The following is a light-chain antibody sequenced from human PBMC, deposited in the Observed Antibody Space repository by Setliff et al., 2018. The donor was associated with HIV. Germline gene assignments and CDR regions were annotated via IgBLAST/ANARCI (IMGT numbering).Light chain of an antibody. V-gene: IGLV2-14*03. CDR2: DVS. Sequence: QSALTQPASVSGSPGQSVTISCTGTSSDVGAYNYVSWYQQYPGKAPKLMIYDVSERPSGVSDRFSGSKSGNTASLTISGLQAEDEADYYCTSYTSSHTYVFGTGTKVPS. CDR3: TSYTSSHTYV. CDR1: SSDVGAYNY. J-gene: IGLJ1*01.